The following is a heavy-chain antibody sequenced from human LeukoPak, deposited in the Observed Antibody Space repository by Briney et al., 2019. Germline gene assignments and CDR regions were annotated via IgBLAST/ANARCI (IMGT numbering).Heavy chain of an antibody. J-gene: IGHJ6*04. CDR2: ISVSGDT. D-gene: IGHD3-10*02. V-gene: IGHV3-23*01. CDR3: AELGITMIGGV. Sequence: GGSLRLSCAASGFTLSSYAMSWVRQGPGKGLEWVSAISVSGDTYHADSVKGRFTISRDNSKNTLYLQMNSLRAEDTAVYYCAELGITMIGGVWGKGTTVTISS. CDR1: GFTLSSYA.